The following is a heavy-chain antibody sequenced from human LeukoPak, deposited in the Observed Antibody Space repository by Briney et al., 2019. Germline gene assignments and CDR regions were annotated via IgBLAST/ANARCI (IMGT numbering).Heavy chain of an antibody. V-gene: IGHV1-2*02. CDR3: ASAVSYSYGHYFDY. D-gene: IGHD5-18*01. Sequence: ASVKVSCKASGYTFTSYGISRVRQAPGQGLEWMGWINPNSGGTNYAQKFQGRVTMTRDTSISTAYMELSRLISDDTAVYYCASAVSYSYGHYFDYWGQGTLVTVSS. CDR1: GYTFTSYG. J-gene: IGHJ4*02. CDR2: INPNSGGT.